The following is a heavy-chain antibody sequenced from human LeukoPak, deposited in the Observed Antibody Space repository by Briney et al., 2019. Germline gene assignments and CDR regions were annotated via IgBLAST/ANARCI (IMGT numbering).Heavy chain of an antibody. CDR1: GYSFSGYY. D-gene: IGHD3-10*01. J-gene: IGHJ6*03. V-gene: IGHV1-2*02. Sequence: ASVKVSCKASGYSFSGYYLHWVRQAPGQGPEWMGWINPNSGGANYAQSFQGRVTMTRDTSISTAYMELSRLSSDDTAVYYCARTTMVRGTYYMDVWGKGTTVTISS. CDR2: INPNSGGA. CDR3: ARTTMVRGTYYMDV.